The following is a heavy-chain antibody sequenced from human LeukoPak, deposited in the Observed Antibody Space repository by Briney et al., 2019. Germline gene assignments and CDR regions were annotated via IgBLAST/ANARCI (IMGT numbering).Heavy chain of an antibody. Sequence: PSETLSLTCTVAGGSISSSSYYWGWIRQPPGKGLEWIGSIYYSGSTYYNASLKSRVTISVDTSKNQFSLKLSSVTAADTAVYYCASPSYYYDSSGYYPYFDYWGQGTLVTVSS. CDR1: GGSISSSSYY. CDR3: ASPSYYYDSSGYYPYFDY. CDR2: IYYSGST. J-gene: IGHJ4*02. V-gene: IGHV4-39*01. D-gene: IGHD3-22*01.